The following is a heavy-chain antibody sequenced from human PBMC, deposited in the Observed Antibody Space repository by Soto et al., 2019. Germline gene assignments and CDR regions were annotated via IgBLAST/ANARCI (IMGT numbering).Heavy chain of an antibody. D-gene: IGHD6-13*01. CDR3: ARDDWDSSSRWFDP. J-gene: IGHJ5*02. CDR1: GGSISSGDYY. CDR2: IYYSGST. V-gene: IGHV4-30-4*01. Sequence: SETLSLTCTVSGGSISSGDYYWSWIRQPPGKGLEWIGYIYYSGSTYYNPSLKSRVTISVDTSKNQFSLKLSSVTAADTAVYYCARDDWDSSSRWFDPWGQGTLVTVSS.